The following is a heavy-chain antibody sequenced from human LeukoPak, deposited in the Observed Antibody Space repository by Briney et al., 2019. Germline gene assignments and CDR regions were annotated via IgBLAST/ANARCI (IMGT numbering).Heavy chain of an antibody. CDR1: GFTFSSYG. CDR2: ISYDGSNK. V-gene: IGHV3-30*18. D-gene: IGHD4-17*01. J-gene: IGHJ3*02. CDR3: ANTHDYGDYGDGFDI. Sequence: GGSLRLSCAASGFTFSSYGMHWVRQAPGKGLEWVAVISYDGSNKYYADSVKGRFTISRDNSKNTLYLQMNSLRAEDTAVYYCANTHDYGDYGDGFDIWGQGRMVTVSS.